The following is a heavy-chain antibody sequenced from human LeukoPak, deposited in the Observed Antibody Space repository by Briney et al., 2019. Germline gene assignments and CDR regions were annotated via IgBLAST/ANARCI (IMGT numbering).Heavy chain of an antibody. D-gene: IGHD6-6*01. J-gene: IGHJ5*02. CDR3: ARASSIAARPRWFDP. Sequence: GASVKVSCKASGGTCSSYAISWVRQAPGQGLEWMGGIIPIFGTANYAQKFQGRVTITTDESTSTAYMELSSLRSEDTAVYYCARASSIAARPRWFDPWGQGTLVTVSS. V-gene: IGHV1-69*05. CDR2: IIPIFGTA. CDR1: GGTCSSYA.